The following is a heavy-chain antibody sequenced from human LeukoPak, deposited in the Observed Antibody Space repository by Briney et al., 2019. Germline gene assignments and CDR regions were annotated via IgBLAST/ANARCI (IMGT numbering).Heavy chain of an antibody. V-gene: IGHV4-59*01. D-gene: IGHD2-15*01. Sequence: NSSETLSLTCTVSGGSISSYYWSWIRQPPGKGLEWIGYIYYSGNSNYNPSLKSRVTISADTSKNEFSLKLSSVTAADMAIYYCATRSTGVAATFDSWGQGALVTVSS. CDR3: ATRSTGVAATFDS. CDR2: IYYSGNS. J-gene: IGHJ4*02. CDR1: GGSISSYY.